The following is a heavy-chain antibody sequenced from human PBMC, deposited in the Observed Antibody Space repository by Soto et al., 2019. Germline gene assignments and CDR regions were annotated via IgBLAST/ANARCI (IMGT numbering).Heavy chain of an antibody. CDR3: ARDLQLWFSVNSFDY. Sequence: GASVKVSCKVSGYTLTELSMHWVRQAPGKGLEWMGGFDPEDGETIYAQKFQGRVTMTADTSTNTAYMELRSLRSDDTAVYYCARDLQLWFSVNSFDYWGQGTLVTVSS. D-gene: IGHD5-18*01. CDR2: FDPEDGET. V-gene: IGHV1-24*01. CDR1: GYTLTELS. J-gene: IGHJ4*02.